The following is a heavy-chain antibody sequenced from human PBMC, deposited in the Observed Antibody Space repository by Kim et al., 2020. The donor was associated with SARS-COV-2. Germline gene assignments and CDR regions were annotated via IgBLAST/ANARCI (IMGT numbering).Heavy chain of an antibody. Sequence: SETLSLTCAVYGGSFSGYYWSWIRQPPGKGLEWIGEINHSGSTNYNPSLKSRVTISVDTSKNQFSLKLSSVTAADTAVYYCARGKRPFDYWGQGTLVTVSS. J-gene: IGHJ4*02. CDR2: INHSGST. CDR1: GGSFSGYY. CDR3: ARGKRPFDY. V-gene: IGHV4-34*01.